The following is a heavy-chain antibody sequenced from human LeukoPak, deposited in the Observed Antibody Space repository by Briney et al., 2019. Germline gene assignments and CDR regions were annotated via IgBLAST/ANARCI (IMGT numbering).Heavy chain of an antibody. D-gene: IGHD2-2*01. Sequence: SQTLSLTCAISGDSVSSNSVTWNWIRQSPSRGLEWLGRTYYRSTWDNDYAASVRARITVNPDTSKNPFSLHLTSVTPEDTAVYYCARRLTQYDCFDPWGQGILVTVSS. V-gene: IGHV6-1*01. J-gene: IGHJ5*02. CDR3: ARRLTQYDCFDP. CDR1: GDSVSSNSVT. CDR2: TYYRSTWDN.